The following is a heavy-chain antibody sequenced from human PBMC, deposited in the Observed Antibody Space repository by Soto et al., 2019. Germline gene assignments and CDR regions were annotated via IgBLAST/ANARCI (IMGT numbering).Heavy chain of an antibody. V-gene: IGHV3-30*18. CDR3: TKDTRYGDYVWGFDY. Sequence: QVQLVESGGVVVQPGGSLRLSCVVSGFTFSNFGMHWVRQAPGKRLEWVAVISYDGNYLSYADSVRGRLTVSRDNSKNTLYLQMDSLTAEDTAVYYCTKDTRYGDYVWGFDYWGQGTRVTVTS. J-gene: IGHJ4*02. CDR2: ISYDGNYL. D-gene: IGHD4-17*01. CDR1: GFTFSNFG.